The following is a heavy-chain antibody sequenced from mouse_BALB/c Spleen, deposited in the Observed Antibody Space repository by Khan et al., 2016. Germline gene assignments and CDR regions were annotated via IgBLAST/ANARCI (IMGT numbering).Heavy chain of an antibody. J-gene: IGHJ4*01. Sequence: EVELVESGGGLVQPGGSRKLSCAASGFTFRSFGMHWVRQAPEKGLEWVAYISSGASTIYYTDTEKGRFTISRDNPKNTLFLQMTSLRSEDTAMYYCSRGSIYALDYWGQGTSVTVSS. D-gene: IGHD1-1*02. V-gene: IGHV5-17*02. CDR3: SRGSIYALDY. CDR1: GFTFRSFG. CDR2: ISSGASTI.